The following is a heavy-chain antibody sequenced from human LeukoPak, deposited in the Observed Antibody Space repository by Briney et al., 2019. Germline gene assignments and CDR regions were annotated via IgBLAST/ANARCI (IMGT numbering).Heavy chain of an antibody. Sequence: PSETLSLTCAVYGGSFSGYYWSWIRQPPGKGLEWIGEINHRGSTSYNPSLKSRVTISVDTSKNQFSLKLSFVTAADTAVYYCASGLAVAGLGYMDVWGRGTTVTVSS. V-gene: IGHV4-34*01. CDR3: ASGLAVAGLGYMDV. J-gene: IGHJ6*03. CDR2: INHRGST. D-gene: IGHD6-19*01. CDR1: GGSFSGYY.